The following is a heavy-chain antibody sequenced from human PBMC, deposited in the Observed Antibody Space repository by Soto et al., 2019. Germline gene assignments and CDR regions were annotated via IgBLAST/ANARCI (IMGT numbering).Heavy chain of an antibody. V-gene: IGHV3-15*01. J-gene: IGHJ4*02. CDR2: IKSKTDGGTT. Sequence: PGGSLRLSCASSVFTFINAWMTWVRQAPGKGLEWLGRIKSKTDGGTTYYAAPVKGRFTISRDDSKNAVCLQMNSLKTEDTGVYYCSTTGTIDYWGQGALVTVS. CDR3: STTGTIDY. CDR1: VFTFINAW. D-gene: IGHD1-1*01.